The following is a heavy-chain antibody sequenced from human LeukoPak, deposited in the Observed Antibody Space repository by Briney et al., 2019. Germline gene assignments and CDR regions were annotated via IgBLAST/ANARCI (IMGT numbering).Heavy chain of an antibody. J-gene: IGHJ4*02. CDR3: ARPGPTFGGVITYFDY. CDR2: IDWNGGST. D-gene: IGHD3-16*02. Sequence: PGGSLRLSCAASGFTVSSNYMSWVRQAPGKGLEWVSGIDWNGGSTGYADSVKGRFTISRDNAKNSLYLQMNSLRAEDTALYYCARPGPTFGGVITYFDYWGQGTLVTVSS. CDR1: GFTVSSNY. V-gene: IGHV3-20*04.